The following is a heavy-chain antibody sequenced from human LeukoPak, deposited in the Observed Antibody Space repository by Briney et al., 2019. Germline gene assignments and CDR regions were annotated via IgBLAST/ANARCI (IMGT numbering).Heavy chain of an antibody. V-gene: IGHV3-66*01. D-gene: IGHD6-6*01. CDR2: IYSGGST. CDR3: ARDFGWGIAARRRAFDI. Sequence: PGGSLILSCAASGFTVSSNYMSWVRQAPGKGLEWVSVIYSGGSTYYADSVKGRFTISRDNSKNTLYLQMNSLRAEDTAVYYCARDFGWGIAARRRAFDIWGQGTMVTVSS. J-gene: IGHJ3*02. CDR1: GFTVSSNY.